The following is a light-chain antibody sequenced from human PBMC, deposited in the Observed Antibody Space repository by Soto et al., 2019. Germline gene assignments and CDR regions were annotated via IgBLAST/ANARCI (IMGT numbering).Light chain of an antibody. CDR1: QSVSSN. CDR3: QQYNNWWT. V-gene: IGKV3-15*01. CDR2: DAS. Sequence: EIVMMQSPATLSVSPGESATLSCRASQSVSSNLAWYQQKPGQGPSLLIYDASTRATGIPARFSGSGSGTEFTLTISSLQSEDFAVYYCQQYNNWWTFGQGTKVEIK. J-gene: IGKJ1*01.